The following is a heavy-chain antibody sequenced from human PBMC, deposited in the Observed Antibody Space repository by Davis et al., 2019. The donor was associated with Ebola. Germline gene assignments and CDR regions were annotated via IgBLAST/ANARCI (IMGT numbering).Heavy chain of an antibody. D-gene: IGHD2-2*02. CDR3: ARAEGYIVVVPAAIRHYYYGMDV. CDR2: IYHSGST. Sequence: SETLSLTCAVSGGSISSSNWWSWVRQPPGKGLEWIGEIYHSGSTNYNPSPKSRVTISVDKSKNQFSLKLSSVTAADTAVYYCARAEGYIVVVPAAIRHYYYGMDVWGQGTTVTVSS. V-gene: IGHV4-4*02. J-gene: IGHJ6*02. CDR1: GGSISSSNW.